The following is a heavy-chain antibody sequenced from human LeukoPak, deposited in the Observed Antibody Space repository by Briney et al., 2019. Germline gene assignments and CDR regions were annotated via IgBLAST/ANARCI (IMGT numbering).Heavy chain of an antibody. CDR2: INPSGGGT. CDR1: GYTFTSYY. CDR3: ARDGGSDAFDI. Sequence: ASVKVSCKASGYTFTSYYMHWVRQAPGQGLEWMGTINPSGGGTSYAQKFQGRVTMTRDTSTSTVYMELSSLRSEDTAVYYCARDGGSDAFDIWGQGTMVTVSS. J-gene: IGHJ3*02. V-gene: IGHV1-46*01.